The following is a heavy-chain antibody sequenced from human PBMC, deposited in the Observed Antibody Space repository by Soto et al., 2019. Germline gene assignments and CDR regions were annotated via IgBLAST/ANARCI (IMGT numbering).Heavy chain of an antibody. CDR2: IWYDGSNK. CDR3: ARAFSGSYYTYYYYGMDV. V-gene: IGHV3-33*08. J-gene: IGHJ6*02. Sequence: GGSLRLSCAASGFTFSSFWMAWVRQAPGKGLEWVAVIWYDGSNKYYADSVKGRFTISRDNSKNTLYLQMNSLRAEDTAVYYCARAFSGSYYTYYYYGMDVWGQGTTVTVSS. D-gene: IGHD1-26*01. CDR1: GFTFSSFW.